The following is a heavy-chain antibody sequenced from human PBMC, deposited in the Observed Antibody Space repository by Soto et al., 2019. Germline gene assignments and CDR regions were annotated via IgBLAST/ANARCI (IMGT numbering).Heavy chain of an antibody. Sequence: QVQLQESGPGLVKPSQTLSLTCTVSGGSISSGGYYWSWIRQHPGKGLEWIGYIYYSGSTYYNPSLKSRVTISVDTSKNQFSLKLSSVTAADTAVYYCARDRAGQQLVDLHWFDPWGQGTLVTVSS. V-gene: IGHV4-31*03. J-gene: IGHJ5*02. D-gene: IGHD6-13*01. CDR1: GGSISSGGYY. CDR2: IYYSGST. CDR3: ARDRAGQQLVDLHWFDP.